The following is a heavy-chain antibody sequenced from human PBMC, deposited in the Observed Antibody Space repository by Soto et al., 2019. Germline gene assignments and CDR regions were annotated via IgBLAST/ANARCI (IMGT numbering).Heavy chain of an antibody. Sequence: EVQLVESGGGLVKPGGSLRLSCAASGFTFSSYSMNWVRQAPGKGLEWVSSISSGSSYIYYADSVKGRFTISRDNAKNSLYLQMNSLRAEDTAVYYCARSSGGSGKLWNYYGMDVWGRGTTVTVSS. V-gene: IGHV3-21*06. CDR1: GFTFSSYS. CDR2: ISSGSSYI. J-gene: IGHJ6*02. D-gene: IGHD3-10*01. CDR3: ARSSGGSGKLWNYYGMDV.